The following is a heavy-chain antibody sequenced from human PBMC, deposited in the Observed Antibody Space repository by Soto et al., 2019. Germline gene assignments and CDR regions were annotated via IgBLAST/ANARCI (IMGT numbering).Heavy chain of an antibody. J-gene: IGHJ4*02. V-gene: IGHV1-69*08. CDR1: GGTFSSYT. CDR3: AREARGYSGYDYAADY. D-gene: IGHD5-12*01. CDR2: IIPILGIA. Sequence: QVQLVQSGAEVKKPGSSVKVSCKASGGTFSSYTISWVRQAPGQGLEWMGRIIPILGIANYAQKFQGRVTITADKSTSTAYMELSSLRSEDTAVYYCAREARGYSGYDYAADYWRQGTLVTVSS.